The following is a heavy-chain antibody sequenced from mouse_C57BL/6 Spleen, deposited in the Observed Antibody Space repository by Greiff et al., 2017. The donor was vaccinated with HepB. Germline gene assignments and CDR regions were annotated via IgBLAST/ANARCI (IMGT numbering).Heavy chain of an antibody. J-gene: IGHJ4*01. CDR3: AREGVKGAMDY. CDR2: IYPGDGDT. CDR1: GYAFSSSW. Sequence: VQLQQSGPELVKPGASVKISCKASGYAFSSSWMNWVKQRPGKGLEWIGRIYPGDGDTNYNGKFKGKATLTADKSSSTAYMQLSSLTSEDSAVYFGAREGVKGAMDYWGQGTSVTVSS. D-gene: IGHD1-3*01. V-gene: IGHV1-82*01.